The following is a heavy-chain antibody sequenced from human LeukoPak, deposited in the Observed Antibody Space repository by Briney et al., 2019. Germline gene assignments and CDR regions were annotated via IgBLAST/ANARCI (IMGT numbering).Heavy chain of an antibody. CDR2: IKPNWGGT. Sequence: ASVKVSCKASGYTFTNYYMHWVRQAPGQGLEWMGWIKPNWGGTNYAQKFQGRVTMTRDTSISTAYMELSRLRSDDTAVYYCARALVYSSGWYNWFDPWGQGTLVTVSS. V-gene: IGHV1-2*02. CDR1: GYTFTNYY. D-gene: IGHD6-19*01. J-gene: IGHJ5*02. CDR3: ARALVYSSGWYNWFDP.